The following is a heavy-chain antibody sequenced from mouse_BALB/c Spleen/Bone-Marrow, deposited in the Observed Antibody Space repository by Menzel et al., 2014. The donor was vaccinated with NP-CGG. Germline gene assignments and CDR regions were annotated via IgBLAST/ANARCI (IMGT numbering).Heavy chain of an antibody. CDR3: ARELSRAMDY. J-gene: IGHJ4*01. V-gene: IGHV1S135*01. Sequence: VQLQQSGPELVKPGASVKVSCKASGYAFXNYNMFWVKQSHGKSLEWIGYIDPYSGGTNYNQKFKGKATLTVDKSSSTAYMHLNSLTSEDSAVYYCARELSRAMDYWGQGNSVTVSS. CDR2: IDPYSGGT. CDR1: GYAFXNYN. D-gene: IGHD2-12*01.